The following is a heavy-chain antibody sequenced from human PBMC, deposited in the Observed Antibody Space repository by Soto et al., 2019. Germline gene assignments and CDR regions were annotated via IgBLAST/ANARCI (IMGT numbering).Heavy chain of an antibody. D-gene: IGHD3-10*01. J-gene: IGHJ3*02. V-gene: IGHV2-26*02. CDR3: SRMSRNTVYDSGNYDDAFDI. CDR1: GFSLSNARMG. CDR2: IFPNDKK. Sequence: QVTLKESGPVLVKPTETLTLTCTVSGFSLSNARMGVSWIRQPPGKALEWLAHIFPNDKKTYSTSLKSRLTISNDTSKSQVVLTMTHMDPVDTATYYCSRMSRNTVYDSGNYDDAFDIWGQGTMVTVSS.